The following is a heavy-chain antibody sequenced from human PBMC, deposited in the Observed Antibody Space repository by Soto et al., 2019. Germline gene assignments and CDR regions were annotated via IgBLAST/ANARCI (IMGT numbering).Heavy chain of an antibody. CDR2: IYYSGST. Sequence: PSETMSLTCTVSGGSISSGGYYWSWIRQHPGKGLEWIGYIYYSGSTYYNPSLKSRVTISVDTSKNQFSLKLSSVTAADTAVYYCARVGELLGVSWFDPWGQGTLVTVSS. CDR3: ARVGELLGVSWFDP. V-gene: IGHV4-31*03. J-gene: IGHJ5*02. CDR1: GGSISSGGYY. D-gene: IGHD3-10*01.